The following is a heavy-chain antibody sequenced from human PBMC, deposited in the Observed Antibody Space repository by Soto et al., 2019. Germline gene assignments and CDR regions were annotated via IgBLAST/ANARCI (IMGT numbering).Heavy chain of an antibody. J-gene: IGHJ5*02. CDR3: AAQRIAAAGTGWFDP. CDR1: GGSISSYY. V-gene: IGHV4-59*01. D-gene: IGHD6-13*01. CDR2: IYYSGST. Sequence: SETLSLTCTVSGGSISSYYWSWIRQPPGKGLEWIGYIYYSGSTNYNPSLKSRVTISVDTSKNQFSLKLSSATAADTAVYYCAAQRIAAAGTGWFDPWGQGTLVTVSS.